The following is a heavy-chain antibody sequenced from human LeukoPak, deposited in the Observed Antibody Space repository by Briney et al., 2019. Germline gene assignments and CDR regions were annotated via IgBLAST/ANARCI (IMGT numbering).Heavy chain of an antibody. D-gene: IGHD3-3*01. J-gene: IGHJ2*01. CDR1: GVTFSSYA. CDR3: AKDQGTAIFGMIIPDWYFDL. V-gene: IGHV3-23*01. CDR2: ISGGSNNI. Sequence: PGGSLRLSCAASGVTFSSYAMNWVRQAPGKGLEWVSSISGGSNNINYAGSVKGRFTTSRDNSQNTLYLQMNSLRADDTAVYYCAKDQGTAIFGMIIPDWYFDLWGRGTLVTVSS.